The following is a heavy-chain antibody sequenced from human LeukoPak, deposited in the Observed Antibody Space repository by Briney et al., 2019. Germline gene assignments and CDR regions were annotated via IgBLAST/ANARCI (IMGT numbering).Heavy chain of an antibody. CDR1: GYSISSGYY. CDR3: AVGYYFDY. J-gene: IGHJ4*02. D-gene: IGHD1-26*01. CDR2: INHSGST. Sequence: PSETLSLTCAISGYSISSGYYWGWIRQPPGKGLEWIGEINHSGSTNYNPSLKSRVTISVDTSKNQFSLKLSSVTAADTAVYYCAVGYYFDYWGQGTLVTVSS. V-gene: IGHV4-38-2*01.